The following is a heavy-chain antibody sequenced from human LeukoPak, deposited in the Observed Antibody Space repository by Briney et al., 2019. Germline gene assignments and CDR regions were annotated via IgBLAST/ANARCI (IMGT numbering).Heavy chain of an antibody. J-gene: IGHJ4*02. CDR3: ATGDDYRTFDY. CDR1: EFTFSSYE. Sequence: GGSLRRSCAASEFTFSSYEMNWVRQAPGKGLKWVSYISSSGITIYYADSVKGRFTISRDNAKNSLYLQMNSLRAEDTAVYYCATGDDYRTFDYWGQGTLVTVSS. V-gene: IGHV3-48*03. CDR2: ISSSGITI. D-gene: IGHD5-24*01.